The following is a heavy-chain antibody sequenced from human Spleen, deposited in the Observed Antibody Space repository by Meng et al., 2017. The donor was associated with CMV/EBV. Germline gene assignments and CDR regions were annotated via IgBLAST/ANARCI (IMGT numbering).Heavy chain of an antibody. J-gene: IGHJ2*01. CDR3: ARAMGYCSSTSCYTNWYFDL. Sequence: FSGYAIRWVRPAPGQGLEWMGGIIPIFGTANYAQKFQGRVTITTDESTSTAYMELSSLRSEDTAVYYCARAMGYCSSTSCYTNWYFDLWGRGTLVTVSS. V-gene: IGHV1-69*05. CDR2: IIPIFGTA. CDR1: FSGYA. D-gene: IGHD2-2*02.